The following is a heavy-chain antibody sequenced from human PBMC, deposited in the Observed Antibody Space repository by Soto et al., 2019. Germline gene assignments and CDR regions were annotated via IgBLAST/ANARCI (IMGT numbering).Heavy chain of an antibody. Sequence: ASVKVSCKASGYTFTGYYMHWVRQAPGQGLEWMGWINPNSGGTNYAQKFQGWVTMTRDTSISTAYMELSRLRSDDTAVYYCARVVTTTVTTGSYYYYYGMDVWGQGTTVTVSS. D-gene: IGHD4-17*01. CDR2: INPNSGGT. J-gene: IGHJ6*02. CDR1: GYTFTGYY. CDR3: ARVVTTTVTTGSYYYYYGMDV. V-gene: IGHV1-2*04.